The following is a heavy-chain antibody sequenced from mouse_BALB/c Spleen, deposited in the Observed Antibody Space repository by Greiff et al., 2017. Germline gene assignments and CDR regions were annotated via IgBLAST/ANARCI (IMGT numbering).Heavy chain of an antibody. V-gene: IGHV1-69*02. CDR3: ARRSIRTWFAY. CDR1: GYTFTSYW. J-gene: IGHJ3*01. CDR2: IDPSDSYT. Sequence: QVQLQQPGAELVKPGASVKLSCKASGYTFTSYWMHWVKQRPGQGLEWIGEIDPSDSYTNYNQKFKGKATLTVDKSSSTAYMQLSSLTSEDSAVYYCARRSIRTWFAYWGQGTLVTVSA.